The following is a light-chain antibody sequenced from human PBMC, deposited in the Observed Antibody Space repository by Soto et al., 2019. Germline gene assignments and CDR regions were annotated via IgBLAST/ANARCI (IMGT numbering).Light chain of an antibody. V-gene: IGLV2-14*01. CDR1: SSDVGGYNY. Sequence: QSALTQPASVSGSPGQSNTISCTGTSSDVGGYNYVSWYQQHPGKAPKLMIYEVSNRPSGVSNRFSGSKSGNTASLTISGLQAEDEADYYCSSYRSSSIVVFGGGTKLTVL. CDR2: EVS. J-gene: IGLJ2*01. CDR3: SSYRSSSIVV.